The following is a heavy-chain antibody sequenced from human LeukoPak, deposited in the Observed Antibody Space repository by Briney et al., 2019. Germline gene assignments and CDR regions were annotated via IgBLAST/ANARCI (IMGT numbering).Heavy chain of an antibody. CDR3: ARDEEKIVGATPYYFDY. CDR1: GFTFSTYS. Sequence: PGGSLRLSCAASGFTFSTYSMNWVRQAPGKGLEWVSSISTTSTYIYYADSLKGRFTISRDNAKNSLYLQMNSLRAEDTAVYYCARDEEKIVGATPYYFDYWGQGPLVTVSS. CDR2: ISTTSTYI. D-gene: IGHD1-26*01. J-gene: IGHJ4*02. V-gene: IGHV3-21*01.